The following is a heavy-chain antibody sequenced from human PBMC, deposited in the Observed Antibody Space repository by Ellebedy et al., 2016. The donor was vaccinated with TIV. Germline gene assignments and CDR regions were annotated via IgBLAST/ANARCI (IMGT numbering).Heavy chain of an antibody. CDR2: INPSGGST. D-gene: IGHD6-13*01. CDR1: GYTFTSYY. V-gene: IGHV1-46*04. J-gene: IGHJ6*02. Sequence: AASVKVSCKASGYTFTSYYMHWVRQAPGQGLEWMGIINPSGGSTSYAQKLQGRVTMTRDTSTSTVYMELSSLRSEDTAVYYCARQTAAGTGGMDVWGQGTTVTVS. CDR3: ARQTAAGTGGMDV.